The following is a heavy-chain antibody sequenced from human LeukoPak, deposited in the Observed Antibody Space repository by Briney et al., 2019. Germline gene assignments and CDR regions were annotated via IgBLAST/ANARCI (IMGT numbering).Heavy chain of an antibody. Sequence: GGSLRLSCAASGFTFSSSAMSWVRQAPGKGLEWVSAISNNGGYTYYADSVKGRFTISRDNAKNSLYLQMNRLRDEDTAVYYCAREGGQRGYSGYGDYWGQGTLVTVSS. CDR3: AREGGQRGYSGYGDY. CDR1: GFTFSSSA. D-gene: IGHD5-12*01. CDR2: ISNNGGYT. J-gene: IGHJ4*02. V-gene: IGHV3-23*01.